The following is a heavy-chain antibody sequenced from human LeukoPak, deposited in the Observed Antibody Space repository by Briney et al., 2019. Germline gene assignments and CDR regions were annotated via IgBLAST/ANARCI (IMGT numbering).Heavy chain of an antibody. CDR1: GVSFSVYY. CDR3: ARDNYYDSSGYRYYFAY. V-gene: IGHV4-34*01. Sequence: SETLSLTCAVYGVSFSVYYWSWIRQPPGKGLEWIGEINHSVSTNYNPSLKSRVTISVDTSKNQFSLKLSSVTAADTAVYYCARDNYYDSSGYRYYFAYWGQGTLVSVSS. D-gene: IGHD3-22*01. CDR2: INHSVST. J-gene: IGHJ4*02.